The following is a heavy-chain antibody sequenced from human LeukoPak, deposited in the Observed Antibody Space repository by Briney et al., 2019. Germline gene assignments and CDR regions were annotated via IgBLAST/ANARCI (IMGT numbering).Heavy chain of an antibody. CDR1: GYSFTSYW. CDR2: IYPGDSDT. Sequence: LGESLKISCKGSGYSFTSYWIGWVRQMPGKGLEWMGIIYPGDSDTRYSPSFQGQVTISADKSISTAYLQWSSLKASDTAMYYCARHGPACSGGSCYQNYYYGMDVWGQGTTVTVSS. J-gene: IGHJ6*02. D-gene: IGHD2-15*01. V-gene: IGHV5-51*01. CDR3: ARHGPACSGGSCYQNYYYGMDV.